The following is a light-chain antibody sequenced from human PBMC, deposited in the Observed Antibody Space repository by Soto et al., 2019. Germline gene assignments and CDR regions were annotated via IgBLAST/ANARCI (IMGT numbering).Light chain of an antibody. J-gene: IGKJ1*01. Sequence: GDRVTITCRASQSISTWLAWFQQKPGTAPKLLIYEASSLESGVPSRFSGSGSGTEFTLTISSLQPDDFATYYCQHYNSYSEAFGQGTKVDIK. CDR1: QSISTW. V-gene: IGKV1-5*03. CDR2: EAS. CDR3: QHYNSYSEA.